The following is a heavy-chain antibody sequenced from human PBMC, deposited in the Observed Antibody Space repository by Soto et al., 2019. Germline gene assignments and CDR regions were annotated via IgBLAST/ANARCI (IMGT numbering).Heavy chain of an antibody. CDR1: GGSISSGGYS. V-gene: IGHV4-30-2*01. J-gene: IGHJ4*02. CDR2: IYHSGST. D-gene: IGHD6-13*01. CDR3: ASSHAGAHITAAVH. Sequence: SETLSLTCAVSGGSISSGGYSWSWIRQPPGKGLEWIGYIYHSGSTYYNPSLKSRVTISVDRSKNQFSLKLSSVTAADTTVYYCASSHAGAHITAAVHWGQGTLVTVSS.